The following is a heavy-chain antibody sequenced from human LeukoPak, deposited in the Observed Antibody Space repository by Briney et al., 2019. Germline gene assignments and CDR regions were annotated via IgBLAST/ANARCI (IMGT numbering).Heavy chain of an antibody. CDR3: ARDKDIVLMVYASGGFDP. V-gene: IGHV1-2*06. J-gene: IGHJ5*02. CDR2: INPNSGGT. Sequence: ASVKVSCKASVYTFTGYYMHWVRQAPGQGLEWMGRINPNSGGTNYAQKFQGRVTMTRDTSISTAYMELSRLRSDDTAVYYCARDKDIVLMVYASGGFDPWGQGTLVTVSS. D-gene: IGHD2-8*01. CDR1: VYTFTGYY.